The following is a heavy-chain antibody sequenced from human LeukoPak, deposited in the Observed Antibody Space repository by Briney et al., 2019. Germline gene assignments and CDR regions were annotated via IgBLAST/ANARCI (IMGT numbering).Heavy chain of an antibody. Sequence: GXLILSXXASGFTVSSNYMSWVRQAPGKGLEWVSVIYSGGSTYYADSVKGRFTISRDNSKNTLYLQMNSLRAEDTAVYYCARSDSSGYSPFDYWGQGTLVTVSS. V-gene: IGHV3-66*01. CDR3: ARSDSSGYSPFDY. CDR1: GFTVSSNY. J-gene: IGHJ4*02. CDR2: IYSGGST. D-gene: IGHD3-22*01.